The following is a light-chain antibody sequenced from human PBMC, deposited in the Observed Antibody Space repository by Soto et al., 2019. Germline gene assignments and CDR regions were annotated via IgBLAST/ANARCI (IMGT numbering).Light chain of an antibody. J-gene: IGKJ2*01. CDR2: KAS. V-gene: IGKV1-5*03. CDR1: QSISPW. CDR3: QQYKSYSRT. Sequence: DIQMTQSPSTLSASVGDRVTITCRASQSISPWLAWYQQKPGKAPKILIYKASSLESGVPSRFSGSESGTEFTLTISSLPPDDFATYYCQQYKSYSRTFGQGTKLEIK.